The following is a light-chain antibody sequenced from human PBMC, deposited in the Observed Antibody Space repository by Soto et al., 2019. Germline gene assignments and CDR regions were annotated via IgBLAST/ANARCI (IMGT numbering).Light chain of an antibody. CDR3: QSYDSSLSGVI. J-gene: IGLJ2*01. CDR1: SSNIGAGYD. V-gene: IGLV1-40*01. CDR2: GNI. Sequence: QSVLTQPPSVSGAPGQRVTISCTGSSSNIGAGYDVHWYQQLPGTAPELLIYGNINRPSGVPDRFSGSESGTSASLAITGLQAEDEADYYCQSYDSSLSGVIFGGGTKLTVL.